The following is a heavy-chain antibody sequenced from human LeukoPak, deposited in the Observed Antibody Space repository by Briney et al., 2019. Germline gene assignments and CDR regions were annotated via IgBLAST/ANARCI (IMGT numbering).Heavy chain of an antibody. V-gene: IGHV4-59*01. J-gene: IGHJ4*02. Sequence: PSETLSLTCTVSGGSISSYYWSWIRHPPGKGLEWIGYIYYSGSTNYNPSLKSRVTISVDTSKNQFSLKLSSVTAADTAVYYCARDSYGSGYSFDYWGQGTLVTVSS. CDR2: IYYSGST. D-gene: IGHD3-10*01. CDR3: ARDSYGSGYSFDY. CDR1: GGSISSYY.